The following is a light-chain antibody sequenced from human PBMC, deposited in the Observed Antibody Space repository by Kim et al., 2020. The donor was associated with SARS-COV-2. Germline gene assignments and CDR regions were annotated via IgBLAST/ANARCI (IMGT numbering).Light chain of an antibody. CDR2: DAS. J-gene: IGKJ5*01. Sequence: EIVLTQSPATLSLSPGERATLSCRASQSVSSYLAWYQQKPGQAPRLLIYDASNRATGIPARFSGSGSGTDFTLTISSLEPEDFAVYYCQQRSTLTFGQGTRLEIK. V-gene: IGKV3-11*01. CDR1: QSVSSY. CDR3: QQRSTLT.